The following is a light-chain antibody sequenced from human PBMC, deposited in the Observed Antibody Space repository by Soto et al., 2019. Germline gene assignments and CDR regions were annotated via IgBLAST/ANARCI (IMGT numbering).Light chain of an antibody. CDR3: QQSVSSSGT. J-gene: IGKJ1*01. Sequence: ESVLTQSPGTLSLSPGERATLSCRASQSVSSSYLAWYQQKPGQAPRLLIYGASSRATGIPDRFSGSGSGTDFTLTISRLEPEDFAVYYCQQSVSSSGTFGQGTKVDIK. V-gene: IGKV3-20*01. CDR2: GAS. CDR1: QSVSSSY.